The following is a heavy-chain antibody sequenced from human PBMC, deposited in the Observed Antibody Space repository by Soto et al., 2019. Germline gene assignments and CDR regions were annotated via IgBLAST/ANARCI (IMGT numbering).Heavy chain of an antibody. J-gene: IGHJ4*02. CDR3: SRFAARPPFEY. D-gene: IGHD6-6*01. V-gene: IGHV4-39*01. Sequence: SETLSLTCIVSGGSINSSYYWGRIRQPPGKAPEWIGSIYYSGTTYYNPSLKSRVTISVDSSRNQFSLKMTSVTAPDTAVYYCSRFAARPPFEYWGQGWLVTVSS. CDR2: IYYSGTT. CDR1: GGSINSSYY.